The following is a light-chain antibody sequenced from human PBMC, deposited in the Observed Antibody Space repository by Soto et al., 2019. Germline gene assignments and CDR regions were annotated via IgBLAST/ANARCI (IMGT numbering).Light chain of an antibody. V-gene: IGLV2-23*01. CDR2: GDS. J-gene: IGLJ2*01. Sequence: QSVLTQPASVSGSPGQSITLSCTGTSSDFGNYNLVSWYQQHPGKAPKLIIFGDSRRPSGVSDRFSGSKSANTASLTISGLQTEDEAEYHCCSVAGTDTVVFGGGTKLTVL. CDR1: SSDFGNYNL. CDR3: CSVAGTDTVV.